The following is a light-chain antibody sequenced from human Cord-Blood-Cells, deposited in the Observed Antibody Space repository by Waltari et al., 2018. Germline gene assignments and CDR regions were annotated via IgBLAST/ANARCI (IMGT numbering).Light chain of an antibody. J-gene: IGLJ3*02. CDR3: QAWDSSTAWV. Sequence: SYELTQPPSVSVSPGQTASITCSGDKWGDKYACWYQQKPGQSPVLVIYQDSKRPSGIPGRFSGSNSGNTATLTISGTQAMDEADYYCQAWDSSTAWVFGGGTKLTVL. CDR2: QDS. CDR1: KWGDKY. V-gene: IGLV3-1*01.